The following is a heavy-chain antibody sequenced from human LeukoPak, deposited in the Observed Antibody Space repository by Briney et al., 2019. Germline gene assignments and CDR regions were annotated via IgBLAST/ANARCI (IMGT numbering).Heavy chain of an antibody. D-gene: IGHD3-10*01. CDR2: IYYSGST. V-gene: IGHV4-61*01. J-gene: IGHJ4*02. CDR3: ARLNNYHGSGSYYSPPSHFDY. Sequence: SETLSLTCTVSGGSISSGSYYWSWIRQPPGKGLEWIGYIYYSGSTNYNPSLKSRVTISVDTSKNQFSLKLSSVTAADTAVYYCARLNNYHGSGSYYSPPSHFDYWGQGTLVTVSS. CDR1: GGSISSGSYY.